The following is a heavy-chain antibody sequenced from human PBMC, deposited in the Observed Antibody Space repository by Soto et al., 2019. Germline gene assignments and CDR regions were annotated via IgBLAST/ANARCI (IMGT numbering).Heavy chain of an antibody. CDR2: IKRDGSEK. V-gene: IGHV3-7*01. CDR1: GFTFSTYW. Sequence: EVQLVESGGGLVQPGGSLRLSCAASGFTFSTYWMNWVRQAPGKGLEWVANIKRDGSEKYYVDSVKGRFTISRDNVKSSLSLQMNSLRAEDTAVYYCVSAYAFDIWGQGTMVTVSS. J-gene: IGHJ3*02. CDR3: VSAYAFDI.